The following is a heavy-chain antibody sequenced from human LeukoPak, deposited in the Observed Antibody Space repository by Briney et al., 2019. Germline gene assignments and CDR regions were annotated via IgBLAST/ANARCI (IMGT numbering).Heavy chain of an antibody. D-gene: IGHD3-9*01. Sequence: KPSETLSLTCTVSGGSISSYYWSWIRQPPGKGLEWIGYIYYSGSTNHNPSLKSRVTISVDTSKNQFSLKLSSVTAADTAVYYCARHKVLRYFDWLLPTAGYYGMDVWGKGTTVTVSS. CDR3: ARHKVLRYFDWLLPTAGYYGMDV. V-gene: IGHV4-59*01. J-gene: IGHJ6*04. CDR1: GGSISSYY. CDR2: IYYSGST.